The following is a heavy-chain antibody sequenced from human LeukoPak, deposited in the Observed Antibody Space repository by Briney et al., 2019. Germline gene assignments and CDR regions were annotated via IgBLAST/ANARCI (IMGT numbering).Heavy chain of an antibody. J-gene: IGHJ4*02. D-gene: IGHD5-24*01. CDR3: ARDPQRGDGYNYDY. Sequence: GGSLRLSCAVSGFTFSDSHMSWIRQAPGKGLEWVSYISSSGSTIYDADSVKGRFTISRDNAKNSLYLQMNSLRAEDTAVYYCARDPQRGDGYNYDYWGQGTLITVSS. CDR2: ISSSGSTI. CDR1: GFTFSDSH. V-gene: IGHV3-11*04.